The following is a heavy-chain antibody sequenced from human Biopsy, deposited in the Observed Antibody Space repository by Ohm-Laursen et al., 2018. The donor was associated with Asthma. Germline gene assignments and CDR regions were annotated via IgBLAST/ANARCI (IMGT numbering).Heavy chain of an antibody. J-gene: IGHJ4*02. D-gene: IGHD4-17*01. CDR2: HDHEEGGT. CDR3: ASDFPKDYVRYNFQF. CDR1: GYSLTDLS. Sequence: ASVKVSCKTSGYSLTDLSMHWVRQAPGQGLEWMGGHDHEEGGTVNARRFRGRVTMTEDTSTDTAYMELSSLSSDDTAVYYCASDFPKDYVRYNFQFWGQGTLVTVSS. V-gene: IGHV1-24*01.